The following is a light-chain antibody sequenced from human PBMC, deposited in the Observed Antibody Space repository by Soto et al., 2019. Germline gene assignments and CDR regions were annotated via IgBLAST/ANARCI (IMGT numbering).Light chain of an antibody. CDR3: QQYGSSRTWT. Sequence: EIVLTQSPGTLSLSPGERATLSCRASQSVSSSYLAWYQQKPGQAPRLLIYGASSRATGIPDRFSGSGSGTDFTLTISRLEPEDFAVYSCQQYGSSRTWTFGKGTKV. V-gene: IGKV3-20*01. CDR1: QSVSSSY. CDR2: GAS. J-gene: IGKJ1*01.